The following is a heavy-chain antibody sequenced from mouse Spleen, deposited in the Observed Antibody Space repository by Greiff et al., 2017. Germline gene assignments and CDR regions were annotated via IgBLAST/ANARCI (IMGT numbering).Heavy chain of an antibody. CDR2: ISSGGSYT. V-gene: IGHV5-9-1*01. Sequence: EVKLVESGGGLVKPGGSLKLSCAASGFTFSSYAMSWVRQTPEQRLEWVATISSGGSYTYYPDSVKGRFTISRDNAKNTLYLQMSSLRSEDTAMYYCARDWSSYGYFDVWGAGTTVTVSS. J-gene: IGHJ1*01. CDR3: ARDWSSYGYFDV. D-gene: IGHD1-1*01. CDR1: GFTFSSYA.